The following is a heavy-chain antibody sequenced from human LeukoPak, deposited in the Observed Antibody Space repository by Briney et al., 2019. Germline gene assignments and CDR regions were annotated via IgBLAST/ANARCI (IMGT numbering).Heavy chain of an antibody. Sequence: SETLSLTCTVSGYSISSGYYWGWIRQPPGKGLEWIGSIYHSGSTYYNPSLKSRVTISVDTSKNQFSLKLSSVTAADTAVYYCARHSIVGATSGVAFDIWGQGTMVTVSS. D-gene: IGHD1-26*01. CDR2: IYHSGST. V-gene: IGHV4-38-2*02. J-gene: IGHJ3*02. CDR3: ARHSIVGATSGVAFDI. CDR1: GYSISSGYY.